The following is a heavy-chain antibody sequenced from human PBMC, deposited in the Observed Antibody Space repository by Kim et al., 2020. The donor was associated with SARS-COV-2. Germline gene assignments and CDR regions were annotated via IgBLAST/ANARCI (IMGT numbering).Heavy chain of an antibody. Sequence: QKFQGRVTMTRDTSISTAYMELSRLRSDDTAVYYCARAEGAARPPYGMDVWGQGTTVTVSS. J-gene: IGHJ6*02. D-gene: IGHD6-6*01. V-gene: IGHV1-2*02. CDR3: ARAEGAARPPYGMDV.